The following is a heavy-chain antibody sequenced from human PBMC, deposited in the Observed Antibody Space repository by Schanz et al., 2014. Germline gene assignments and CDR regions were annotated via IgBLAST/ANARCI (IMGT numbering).Heavy chain of an antibody. D-gene: IGHD1-26*01. CDR2: ISNTNSYT. V-gene: IGHV3-11*06. Sequence: VQLVESGGGLVKPGGSLRLSCAASRFTFSYYYMSWIRQAPGKGLEWVSYISNTNSYTNYADSVKGRFTTSRDNSKNTMYLQMNSLRAEDTAVYYCVKDLQRELLRDDHYYGMDVWGQGTTVTVSS. CDR1: RFTFSYYY. J-gene: IGHJ6*02. CDR3: VKDLQRELLRDDHYYGMDV.